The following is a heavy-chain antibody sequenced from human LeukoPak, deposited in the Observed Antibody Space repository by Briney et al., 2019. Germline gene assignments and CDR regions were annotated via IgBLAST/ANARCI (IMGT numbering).Heavy chain of an antibody. D-gene: IGHD3-22*01. J-gene: IGHJ4*02. CDR2: IYHSGST. CDR3: ARRPGDYYDSSGYYYYFDY. CDR1: GYSISSGYY. V-gene: IGHV4-38-2*02. Sequence: PSETLSLTCTVSGYSISSGYYWGWIRQPPGKGLEWIGSIYHSGSTYYNPSLKSRVTISVDTSKNQFSLKLSSVTAADTAVYYCARRPGDYYDSSGYYYYFDYWGQGTLVTVSS.